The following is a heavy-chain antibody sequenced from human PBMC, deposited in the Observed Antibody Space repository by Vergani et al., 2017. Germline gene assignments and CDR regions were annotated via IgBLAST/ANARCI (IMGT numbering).Heavy chain of an antibody. V-gene: IGHV4-30-4*01. CDR1: GGSMTSDVYY. Sequence: QVQLQESGPGLVEPSQTLSLTCSVSGGSMTSDVYYWSWIRQAPGKGLEWIGYIYYYSGTTNYSPSLKSRVSISLDTSTNQVSLQLTSVTAADTAVYYCARVAGDYVDWRTFDIWGQGKMVTVSS. CDR3: ARVAGDYVDWRTFDI. CDR2: IYYYSGTT. D-gene: IGHD4-17*01. J-gene: IGHJ3*02.